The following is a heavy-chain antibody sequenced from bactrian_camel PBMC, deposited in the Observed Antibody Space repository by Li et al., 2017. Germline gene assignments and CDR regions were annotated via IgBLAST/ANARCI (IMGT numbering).Heavy chain of an antibody. CDR3: AMSFQLPCLGSDERAYDS. D-gene: IGHD4*01. CDR2: IDSSDRT. J-gene: IGHJ6*01. CDR1: GYQWSDNS. V-gene: IGHV3S53*01. Sequence: HVQLVESGGGSVPPGGSLRLSCTASGYQWSDNSMGWFRQAPGKEREGVAAIDSSDRTSYADSVKGRFTISQDNAKNAVYLQMDSLQPEDTAMYFCAMSFQLPCLGSDERAYDSWGQGTQVTVS.